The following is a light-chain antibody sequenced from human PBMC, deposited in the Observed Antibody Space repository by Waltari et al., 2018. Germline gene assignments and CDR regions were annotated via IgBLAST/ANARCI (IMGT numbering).Light chain of an antibody. V-gene: IGLV2-14*03. CDR1: SSAIDRYNY. Sequence: QSALTQPASVSGSPGQSITLSCTGTSSAIDRYNYVSWFQQHPGKAPKLMIYDVRNRPSGVSNRFSGSKSDYTASLTISGLQAEDEAVHFCNSFTSSNTVIFGGGTKLTV. J-gene: IGLJ2*01. CDR2: DVR. CDR3: NSFTSSNTVI.